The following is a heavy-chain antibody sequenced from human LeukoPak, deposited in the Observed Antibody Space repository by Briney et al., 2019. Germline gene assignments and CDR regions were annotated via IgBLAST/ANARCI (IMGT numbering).Heavy chain of an antibody. CDR3: ARIPYYGSSGYDVCAFDY. Sequence: SETLSLTCTVSGGSISSSSYYWGWIRQPPGKGLEWIGSIYYSGSTYYNPSLKSRVTISVDTSKNQFSLKLSSVTAADTAVYYCARIPYYGSSGYDVCAFDYWGQGTLVTVSS. D-gene: IGHD3-22*01. CDR2: IYYSGST. J-gene: IGHJ4*02. V-gene: IGHV4-39*01. CDR1: GGSISSSSYY.